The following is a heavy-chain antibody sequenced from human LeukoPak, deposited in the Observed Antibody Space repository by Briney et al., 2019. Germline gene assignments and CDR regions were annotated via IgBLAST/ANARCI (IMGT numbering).Heavy chain of an antibody. CDR2: IYYSGST. V-gene: IGHV4-39*01. J-gene: IGHJ3*02. CDR3: ARGLEVIWPPHAFDI. Sequence: SETLSLTCTVSGGSISSSSYYWGWIRQPPGKGLEWIGSIYYSGSTYYNPSLKSRITISVDTSKNQFYLKLSSVTPEDTAVYYCARGLEVIWPPHAFDIWGQGTMVTVSS. D-gene: IGHD2/OR15-2a*01. CDR1: GGSISSSSYY.